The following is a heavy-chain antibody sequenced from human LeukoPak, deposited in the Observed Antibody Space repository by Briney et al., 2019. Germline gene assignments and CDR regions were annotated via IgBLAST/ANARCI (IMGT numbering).Heavy chain of an antibody. CDR1: GFTFSSYA. Sequence: GGSLRPSCAASGFTFSSYAMHWVRQAPGKGLEWVAVISYDGSNKYYADSVKGRFTISRDNSKNTLYLQMNSLRAEDTAVYYCASVHYFDYWGQGTLVTVSS. J-gene: IGHJ4*02. CDR2: ISYDGSNK. CDR3: ASVHYFDY. V-gene: IGHV3-30-3*01.